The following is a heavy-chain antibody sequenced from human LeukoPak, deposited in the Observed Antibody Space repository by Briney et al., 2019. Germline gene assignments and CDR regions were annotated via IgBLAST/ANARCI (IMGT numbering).Heavy chain of an antibody. CDR2: IYYSGST. V-gene: IGHV4-59*08. D-gene: IGHD3-9*01. CDR3: ARQLMTGYYIRAFDI. CDR1: GGSISSYY. J-gene: IGHJ3*02. Sequence: SETLSLTCTVSGGSISSYYWSWIRQPPGKGLEWIWYIYYSGSTNYNPSLKSRVTISVDTSKNQFSLKLSSVTAADTAVYYCARQLMTGYYIRAFDIWGQGTMVTVSS.